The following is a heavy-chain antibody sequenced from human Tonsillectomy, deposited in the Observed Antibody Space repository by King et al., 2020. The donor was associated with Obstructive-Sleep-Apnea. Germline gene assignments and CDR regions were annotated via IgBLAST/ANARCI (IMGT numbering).Heavy chain of an antibody. CDR3: ARGLRFLGFDP. Sequence: VQLQESGPGLVKPSETLSLTCTVSGGSVSSGSYYWSWIRQPPGKGLEWIGFIYYSGSTNYNPSLKSRVTISVDTSKNQFSLKLSSVTAAGTAVYYCARGLRFLGFDPWGQGTLVTVSS. CDR2: IYYSGST. D-gene: IGHD3-3*01. CDR1: GGSVSSGSYY. V-gene: IGHV4-61*01. J-gene: IGHJ5*02.